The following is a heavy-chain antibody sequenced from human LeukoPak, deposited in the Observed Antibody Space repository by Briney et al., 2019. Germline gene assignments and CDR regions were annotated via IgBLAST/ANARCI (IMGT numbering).Heavy chain of an antibody. D-gene: IGHD3-16*01. CDR3: TRGAGWLIDY. Sequence: SSETLSLTCTVSDDSISDYYRGWIRQPPGKGLEWIGYFHNSGTSTYNPSLKSRVTISADTSKNQFSLKLNSLTTADTAVYYCTRGAGWLIDYWGQGILVTVSS. J-gene: IGHJ4*02. V-gene: IGHV4-59*01. CDR2: FHNSGTS. CDR1: DDSISDYY.